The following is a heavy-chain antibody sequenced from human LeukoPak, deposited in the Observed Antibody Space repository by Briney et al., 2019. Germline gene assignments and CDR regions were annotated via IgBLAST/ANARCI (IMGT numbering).Heavy chain of an antibody. CDR3: ARVGLVYARAPRLADY. J-gene: IGHJ4*02. CDR1: GYTFTSYD. V-gene: IGHV1-8*01. Sequence: RASVKVSCKASGYTFTSYDINWMRQATGQGLEWMGWMNPNSGNTGYAQKFQGRVTMTRNTSISTAYMELSSLRSEDTAVYYCARVGLVYARAPRLADYWGQGTLVTVSS. D-gene: IGHD2-8*01. CDR2: MNPNSGNT.